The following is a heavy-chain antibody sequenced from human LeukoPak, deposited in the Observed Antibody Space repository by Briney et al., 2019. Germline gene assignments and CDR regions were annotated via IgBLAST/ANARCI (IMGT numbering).Heavy chain of an antibody. Sequence: SETLSLTCAVYGGSFSGYYWSWIRQPPGKGLEGIGEINHSGSTNYNPSLKSRVTISVDTSKNQFSLKLSSVTAADTAVYYCARGDSGSYLRLFDYWGQGTLVTVSS. CDR2: INHSGST. CDR3: ARGDSGSYLRLFDY. J-gene: IGHJ4*02. D-gene: IGHD1-26*01. CDR1: GGSFSGYY. V-gene: IGHV4-34*01.